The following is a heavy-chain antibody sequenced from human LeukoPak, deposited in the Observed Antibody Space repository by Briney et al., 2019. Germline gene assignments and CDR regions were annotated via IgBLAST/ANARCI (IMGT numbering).Heavy chain of an antibody. J-gene: IGHJ4*02. V-gene: IGHV3-48*03. CDR1: GFTFSSYE. Sequence: GGSLRLSCAASGFTFSSYEMNRVRQAPGKGLEWVSYISSSGSTIYYADSVKGRFTISRDNAKNSLYLQMNSLRAEDTAVYYCAKDLAWAYYYDSSGYSYFDYWGQGTLVTVSS. D-gene: IGHD3-22*01. CDR2: ISSSGSTI. CDR3: AKDLAWAYYYDSSGYSYFDY.